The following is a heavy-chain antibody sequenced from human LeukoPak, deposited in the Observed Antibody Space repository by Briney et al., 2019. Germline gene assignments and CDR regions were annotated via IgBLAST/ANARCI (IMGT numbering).Heavy chain of an antibody. CDR3: AGDNCDYGGNSRGCIPDY. CDR1: GGTFSSYA. V-gene: IGHV1-69*13. D-gene: IGHD4-23*01. Sequence: SVKVSCKASGGTFSSYAISWVRQAPGQGLEWMGGIIPIFGTANYAQKFQGRVTITADESTSTAYMELSSLRSEDTAAYYCAGDNCDYGGNSRGCIPDYWGQGTLVTVSS. CDR2: IIPIFGTA. J-gene: IGHJ4*02.